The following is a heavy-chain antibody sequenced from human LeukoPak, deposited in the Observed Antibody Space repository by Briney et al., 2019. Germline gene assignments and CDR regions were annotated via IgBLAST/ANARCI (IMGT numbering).Heavy chain of an antibody. D-gene: IGHD2-2*02. Sequence: GASVKVSCKASGYTFTGYYMHWVRQAPGQVLGWMGWINPNSGGTNYAQKFQGRVTMTRDTSISTAYMELSRLRSDDTAVYYCASPFCSSTSCYTHWFDPWGQGTLVTVSS. V-gene: IGHV1-2*02. CDR2: INPNSGGT. CDR1: GYTFTGYY. CDR3: ASPFCSSTSCYTHWFDP. J-gene: IGHJ5*02.